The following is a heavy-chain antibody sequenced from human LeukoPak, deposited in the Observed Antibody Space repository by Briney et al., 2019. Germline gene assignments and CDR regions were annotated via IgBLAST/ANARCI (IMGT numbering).Heavy chain of an antibody. J-gene: IGHJ5*02. D-gene: IGHD4-17*01. CDR3: ARLRNGDYRDNWFDP. V-gene: IGHV4-30-2*01. Sequence: SETLSLTCAVSGGSISSGGYSWSWIRQPPGKGLEWIGYIYHSGSTYYNPSLKSRVTISVDRSKNQFSLKLSSVTAADTAVYYCARLRNGDYRDNWFDPWGQGTLVTVSS. CDR1: GGSISSGGYS. CDR2: IYHSGST.